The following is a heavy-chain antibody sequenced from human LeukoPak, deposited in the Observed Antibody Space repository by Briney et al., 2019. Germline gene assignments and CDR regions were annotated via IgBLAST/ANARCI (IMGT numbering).Heavy chain of an antibody. CDR2: MNPNSGNT. CDR3: ARFAVHRRLTVAGQFGLDY. Sequence: GASVKVSCKASGYTFTSYDINWVRQATGQGLEWMGWMNPNSGNTGYAQKFQGRVTITRNTSISTAYMELSSLRSEDTAMYYCARFAVHRRLTVAGQFGLDYWGQGTLVTVSS. CDR1: GYTFTSYD. D-gene: IGHD6-19*01. J-gene: IGHJ4*02. V-gene: IGHV1-8*03.